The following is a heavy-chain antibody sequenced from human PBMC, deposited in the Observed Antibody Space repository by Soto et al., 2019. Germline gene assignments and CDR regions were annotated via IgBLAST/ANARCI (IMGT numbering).Heavy chain of an antibody. CDR1: GGTFSSYT. CDR3: ASSYYDISASGGMDG. V-gene: IGHV1-69*02. Sequence: QVQLVQSGAEVKKPGSSVKVSCKASGGTFSSYTISWVRQAPGHGLEWMGRIIPILGIANYAQKFQGRVTITADKSTSTAYMELSSLRSEDTAVYYCASSYYDISASGGMDGWGQWTTVTVSS. CDR2: IIPILGIA. D-gene: IGHD3-22*01. J-gene: IGHJ6*02.